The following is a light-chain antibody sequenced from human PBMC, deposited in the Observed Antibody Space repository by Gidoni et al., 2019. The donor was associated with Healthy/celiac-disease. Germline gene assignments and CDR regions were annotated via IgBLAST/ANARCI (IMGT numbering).Light chain of an antibody. CDR3: QQRNNWPKLT. J-gene: IGKJ1*01. CDR2: DAS. V-gene: IGKV3-11*01. CDR1: QSVSSY. Sequence: DIVLTQSPATLSLAPGVRATLSCRASQSVSSYLAWYQQKPAQPPSLLIYDASNRTTGIPAWSSGSGSGADFTLTISGLEPEDFAVYYCQQRNNWPKLTFGQGTKVEIK.